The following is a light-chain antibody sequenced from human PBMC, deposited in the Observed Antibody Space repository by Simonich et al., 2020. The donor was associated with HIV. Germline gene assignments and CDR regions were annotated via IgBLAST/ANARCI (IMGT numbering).Light chain of an antibody. J-gene: IGLJ2*01. V-gene: IGLV2-14*03. CDR2: DVS. Sequence: QSALTQSASVSGSPGPSLPISCTGTSSDVGGYPYVSWYQQHPGKAPKLMIYDVSYRPSGVSSRFSGSKSGNTASLTISGLQAEDEADYYCSSYTSSNTLVFGGGTKLTVL. CDR3: SSYTSSNTLV. CDR1: SSDVGGYPY.